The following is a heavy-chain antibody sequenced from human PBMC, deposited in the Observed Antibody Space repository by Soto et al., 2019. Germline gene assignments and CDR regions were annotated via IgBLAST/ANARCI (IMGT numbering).Heavy chain of an antibody. CDR1: GGTFSSYA. D-gene: IGHD3-22*01. CDR2: IIPIFGTA. CDR3: ASPAPHLSGYYPNFDY. V-gene: IGHV1-69*12. J-gene: IGHJ4*02. Sequence: QVQLVQSGAEVKKPGSSVKVSCKASGGTFSSYAISWVRQAPGQGLEWMGGIIPIFGTANYAQKFQGRGTITADESTSTAYMELSSLRSEDTAVYYCASPAPHLSGYYPNFDYWGQGTLVTVSS.